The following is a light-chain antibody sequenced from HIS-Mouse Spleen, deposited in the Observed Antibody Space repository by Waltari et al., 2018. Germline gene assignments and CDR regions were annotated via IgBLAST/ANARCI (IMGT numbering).Light chain of an antibody. CDR3: CSYAGSYTVV. Sequence: QSALTQPRSVSGSPGPSVTISCTGTSSDVGCYNYVSWYQQHPGKAPKLMIYDVSKRPSGVPDRFSGSKSGNTASLTISGLQAEDEADYYCCSYAGSYTVVFGGGTKLTVL. CDR1: SSDVGCYNY. J-gene: IGLJ2*01. V-gene: IGLV2-11*01. CDR2: DVS.